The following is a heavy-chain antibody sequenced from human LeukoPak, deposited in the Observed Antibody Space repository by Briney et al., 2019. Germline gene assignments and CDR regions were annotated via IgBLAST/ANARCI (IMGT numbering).Heavy chain of an antibody. V-gene: IGHV3-23*01. D-gene: IGHD3-10*01. CDR3: AKESPYGSGSRKYYFDY. CDR1: GFTFSSYA. CDR2: ISGSADRT. Sequence: PGGSLRLSCAASGFTFSSYAMSWVRQVPGKGLEWVSAISGSADRTYYADSVKGRFTISRDNSKNTLYLQMNSLRAEDTAIYYCAKESPYGSGSRKYYFDYWGQGTLVTVSS. J-gene: IGHJ4*02.